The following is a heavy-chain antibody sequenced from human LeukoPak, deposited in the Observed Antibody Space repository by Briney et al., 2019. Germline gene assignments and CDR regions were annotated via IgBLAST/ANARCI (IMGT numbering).Heavy chain of an antibody. Sequence: SETLSLTCTVSGGSISNSNYYWGWIRQPPGKGLEWIGSIHQSGHTYYSPSLKSRITISVDTSKNQFSLKLSSVTAADTAVYYCARQGSGNYLSPVNYWGQGTLVTVSS. V-gene: IGHV4-39*01. J-gene: IGHJ4*02. CDR1: GGSISNSNYY. CDR2: IHQSGHT. CDR3: ARQGSGNYLSPVNY. D-gene: IGHD1-26*01.